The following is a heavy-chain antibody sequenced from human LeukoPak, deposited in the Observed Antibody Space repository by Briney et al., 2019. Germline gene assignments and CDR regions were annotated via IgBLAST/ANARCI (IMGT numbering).Heavy chain of an antibody. CDR3: ARGRDCGSATCVAYYFDY. CDR1: GFTLTHYA. D-gene: IGHD2-2*01. J-gene: IGHJ4*02. CDR2: ISGSSSYI. Sequence: GGAHTLSHPASGFTLTHYAMDWVGQAPPKGLEGVSSISGSSSYIYHAHPAKGRCTISRDNAQNPLYLQINSLRGEGTAVYYCARGRDCGSATCVAYYFDYWSQGTLVTVSS. V-gene: IGHV3-21*01.